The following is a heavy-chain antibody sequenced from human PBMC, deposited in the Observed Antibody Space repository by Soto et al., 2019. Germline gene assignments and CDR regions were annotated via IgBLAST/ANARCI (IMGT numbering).Heavy chain of an antibody. CDR3: ARDLRGESRAFDY. CDR2: IYANGST. J-gene: IGHJ4*02. V-gene: IGHV4-61*01. Sequence: SQTLSLTWTVSGDSVGSDCYYCTWIRQPPGKGLVWIGYIYANGSTKYNTSLKSRVTISLDTSNNQFSLELTSVTDADPAIYYCARDLRGESRAFDYWGQGTLVTVSS. D-gene: IGHD3-3*01. CDR1: GDSVGSDCYY.